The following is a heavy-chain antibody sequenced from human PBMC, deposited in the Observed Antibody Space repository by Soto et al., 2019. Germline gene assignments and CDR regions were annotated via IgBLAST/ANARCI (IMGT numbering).Heavy chain of an antibody. D-gene: IGHD1-26*01. CDR3: ARAIVGATLDY. CDR1: GDSITNSNYY. V-gene: IGHV4-39*01. Sequence: SETLSLTCTVSGDSITNSNYYWGWFRQPPGKGLEWIASIYYIGSTYYNPSLKSRVTISVDTSNNQFSLNLNSVTASDTAVYYCARAIVGATLDYWGQGTLVTVSS. CDR2: IYYIGST. J-gene: IGHJ4*02.